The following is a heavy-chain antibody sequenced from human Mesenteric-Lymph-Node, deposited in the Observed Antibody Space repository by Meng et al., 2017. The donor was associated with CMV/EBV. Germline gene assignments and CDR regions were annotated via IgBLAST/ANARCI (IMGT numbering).Heavy chain of an antibody. D-gene: IGHD3/OR15-3a*01. CDR3: GREREESKDS. V-gene: IGHV3-11*04. Sequence: GGSLRLSCTASGFTFGEYAMSWIRQAPGKGLEWVSYISSSGKTPHYADSVKGRFTISRDNAKNSVYLQMNSLRAEDTAVYYWGREREESKDSGGQGTLVTVSS. CDR1: GFTFGEYA. J-gene: IGHJ4*02. CDR2: ISSSGKTP.